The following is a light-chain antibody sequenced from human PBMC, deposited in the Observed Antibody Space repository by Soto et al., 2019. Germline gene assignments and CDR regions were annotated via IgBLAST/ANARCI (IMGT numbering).Light chain of an antibody. CDR2: AAS. Sequence: DIQMTQSPSSLSASVGDTVTITCRASQGISNSLAWFQQKPGRVPQFLIYAASTLQPGVPPRFSGSGSGTDFTLTISSLQPEDVATYYYQNYNSAPLTFGPGTRVDIK. CDR1: QGISNS. V-gene: IGKV1-27*01. J-gene: IGKJ3*01. CDR3: QNYNSAPLT.